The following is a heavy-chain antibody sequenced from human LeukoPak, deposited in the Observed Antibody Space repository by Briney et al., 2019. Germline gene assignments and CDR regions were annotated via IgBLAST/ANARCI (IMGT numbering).Heavy chain of an antibody. V-gene: IGHV1-2*02. D-gene: IGHD6-13*01. CDR3: ARGSIAAAGYDY. J-gene: IGHJ4*02. Sequence: ASVKVSCKASGYTLTGYYMHWVRQAPGQGLEWMGWINPNSGGTNYAQKFQGRVTMTRDTSISTAYMELSRLRSDDTAVYYCARGSIAAAGYDYWGQGTLVTVSS. CDR2: INPNSGGT. CDR1: GYTLTGYY.